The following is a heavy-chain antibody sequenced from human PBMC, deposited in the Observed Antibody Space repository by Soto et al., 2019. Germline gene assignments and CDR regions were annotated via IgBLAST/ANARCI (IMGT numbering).Heavy chain of an antibody. CDR3: ARDVRPAASGGGMDV. V-gene: IGHV1-69*13. Sequence: SVKVSCKASGATFSSYAISWVRQAPGQGLEWMGGIIPIFGTANYAQKFQGRVTITADESTTTAYMELSSLRSEDTAVYYCARDVRPAASGGGMDVGGQGTTVTVSS. CDR1: GATFSSYA. CDR2: IIPIFGTA. J-gene: IGHJ6*02. D-gene: IGHD3-10*01.